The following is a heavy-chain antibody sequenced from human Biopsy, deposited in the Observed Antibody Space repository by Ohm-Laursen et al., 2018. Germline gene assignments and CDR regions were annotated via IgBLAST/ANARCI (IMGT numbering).Heavy chain of an antibody. Sequence: ASVKVSCKASGYTFTDYYVHWVRQAPGHGLEWMGLIDTINGGARYAQKFQGRVTMTRDTSISTAYMELSRLTSDDTAVYYCARERDPWGQGTLVTVSS. CDR2: IDTINGGA. V-gene: IGHV1-2*02. J-gene: IGHJ5*02. CDR1: GYTFTDYY. CDR3: ARERDP.